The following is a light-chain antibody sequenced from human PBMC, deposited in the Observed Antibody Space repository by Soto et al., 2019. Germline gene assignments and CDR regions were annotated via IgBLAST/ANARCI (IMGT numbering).Light chain of an antibody. Sequence: EIVLTQSPGTLSLSPGERATLSCRASQSVSRNLAWYQQKPGQPPRLLIYGASTRATGIPARFSGSGSGTEFTLTISSLQSEDFAVYYCQQYNNWPWTFGQGTKVDIK. CDR2: GAS. CDR3: QQYNNWPWT. CDR1: QSVSRN. J-gene: IGKJ1*01. V-gene: IGKV3-15*01.